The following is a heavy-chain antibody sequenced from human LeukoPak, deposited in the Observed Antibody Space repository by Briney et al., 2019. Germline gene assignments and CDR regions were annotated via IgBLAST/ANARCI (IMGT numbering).Heavy chain of an antibody. Sequence: SGGSLRLSCAASGFTFSSYGMHWVRQAPGKGLEWVAVIWYDGSNKYYADSVKGRFTISRDNAKNTLYLQMNSLRVEDTAVYYCTRSTSGYFIDPWGQGTLVTVSS. CDR2: IWYDGSNK. J-gene: IGHJ5*02. D-gene: IGHD3-22*01. CDR1: GFTFSSYG. CDR3: TRSTSGYFIDP. V-gene: IGHV3-33*03.